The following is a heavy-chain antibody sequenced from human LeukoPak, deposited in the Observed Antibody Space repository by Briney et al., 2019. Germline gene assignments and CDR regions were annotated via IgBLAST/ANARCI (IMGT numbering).Heavy chain of an antibody. CDR1: GFPFSSYG. Sequence: GRSQRLSCAASGFPFSSYGMHWVRQAPGKGLVWVAVIWPDGSNKYYADSVKGRFTVSRDNSKNTLYLQMNSLRAEDTAVYYCARALPFGDYLDFWGQGTLVTVSS. CDR2: IWPDGSNK. V-gene: IGHV3-33*01. D-gene: IGHD2-2*01. J-gene: IGHJ4*02. CDR3: ARALPFGDYLDF.